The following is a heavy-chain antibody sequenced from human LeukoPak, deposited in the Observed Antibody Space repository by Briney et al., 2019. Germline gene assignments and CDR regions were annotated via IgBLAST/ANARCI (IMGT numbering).Heavy chain of an antibody. CDR2: IDWDDAK. V-gene: IGHV2-70*11. CDR3: ARMRRYSSSWYPTDY. CDR1: GFSLSTSGMY. Sequence: SGPTLVNPTQTLTLTCTFSGFSLSTSGMYVSWIRQPPGKALEWLARIDWDDAKYYSPSLKTRLTISKDTSKNQVVLTMTNMDPVDTATYYCARMRRYSSSWYPTDYWGQGTLVTVPS. D-gene: IGHD6-13*01. J-gene: IGHJ4*02.